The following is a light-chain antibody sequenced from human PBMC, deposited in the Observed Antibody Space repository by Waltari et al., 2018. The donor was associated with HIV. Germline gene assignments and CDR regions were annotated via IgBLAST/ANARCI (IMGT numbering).Light chain of an antibody. CDR2: GVS. CDR3: CSYAGSRTFVV. V-gene: IGLV2-23*02. Sequence: QSALTQPASVSGSPGQSLTISCTGTSSDVGPYHLVSWYQQHPGKAPKLIIYGVSKRPSGVSDRFSGSKSGNMASLTISGLQAEDEADYYCCSYAGSRTFVVFGGGTKLTVL. J-gene: IGLJ2*01. CDR1: SSDVGPYHL.